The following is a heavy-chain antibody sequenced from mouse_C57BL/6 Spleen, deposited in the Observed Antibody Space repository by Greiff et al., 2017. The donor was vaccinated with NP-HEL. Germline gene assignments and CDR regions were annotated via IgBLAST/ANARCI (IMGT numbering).Heavy chain of an antibody. D-gene: IGHD1-1*01. CDR2: IDPETGGT. J-gene: IGHJ3*01. Sequence: QVQLQQSGAELVRPGASVTLSCKASGYTFTDYEMHWVKQTPVHGLEWIGAIDPETGGTAYNQKFKGKAILTADKSSSTAYMEVRSLTSEDSAVYYCTLTTVVAEGFAYWGQGTLVTVSA. CDR3: TLTTVVAEGFAY. V-gene: IGHV1-15*01. CDR1: GYTFTDYE.